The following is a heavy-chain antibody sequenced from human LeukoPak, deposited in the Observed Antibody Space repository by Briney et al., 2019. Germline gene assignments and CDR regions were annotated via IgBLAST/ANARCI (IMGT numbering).Heavy chain of an antibody. V-gene: IGHV1-18*04. Sequence: ASVKVSCKASGYTFTSYGISWVRQAPGQGLEWMGWISAYNGNTNYAQKLQGRVTMTTDTSTRTAYMELRSLRSDDTAVYYCARRPYYDILTGYDYWGQGTLVTVSS. CDR2: ISAYNGNT. CDR3: ARRPYYDILTGYDY. D-gene: IGHD3-9*01. CDR1: GYTFTSYG. J-gene: IGHJ4*02.